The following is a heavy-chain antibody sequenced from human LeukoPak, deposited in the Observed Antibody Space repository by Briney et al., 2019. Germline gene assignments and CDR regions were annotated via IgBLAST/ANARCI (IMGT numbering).Heavy chain of an antibody. V-gene: IGHV3-9*01. CDR3: AKSQQWLAYNWFDP. CDR1: GFTFSSYS. D-gene: IGHD6-19*01. Sequence: GGSLRLSCAASGFTFSSYSMNWVRQAPGKGLEWVSGISWNSGSIGYADSVKGRFTISRDNAKNSLYLQMNSLRAEDTALYYCAKSQQWLAYNWFDPWGQGTLVTVSS. J-gene: IGHJ5*02. CDR2: ISWNSGSI.